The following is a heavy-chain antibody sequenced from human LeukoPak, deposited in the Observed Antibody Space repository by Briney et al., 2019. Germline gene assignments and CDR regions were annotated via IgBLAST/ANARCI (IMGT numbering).Heavy chain of an antibody. D-gene: IGHD2/OR15-2a*01. CDR1: GFTFDDYA. J-gene: IGHJ6*03. Sequence: GGSLRLSCAASGFTFDDYAMHWVRQASRKGLEWVSHITWDGGSTHYADSVEGRFTISRDNRENSLYLQMNSLRPEDTALYYCAKDRAARGRGNYFYMDVWGQRDRGHRLL. CDR2: ITWDGGST. CDR3: AKDRAARGRGNYFYMDV. V-gene: IGHV3-43D*03.